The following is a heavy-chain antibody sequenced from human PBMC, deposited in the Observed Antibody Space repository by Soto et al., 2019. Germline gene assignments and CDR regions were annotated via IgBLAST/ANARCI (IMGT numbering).Heavy chain of an antibody. Sequence: SETLSLTCTVSGGSISSYYWSWIRQPPGKGLEWIGYIYYSGSTNYNPSLKSRVTISVDTSKNQFSLKLSSVTAADTAVYYCARWSLGAFDIWGQGTMVTVSS. V-gene: IGHV4-59*08. D-gene: IGHD1-26*01. J-gene: IGHJ3*02. CDR2: IYYSGST. CDR3: ARWSLGAFDI. CDR1: GGSISSYY.